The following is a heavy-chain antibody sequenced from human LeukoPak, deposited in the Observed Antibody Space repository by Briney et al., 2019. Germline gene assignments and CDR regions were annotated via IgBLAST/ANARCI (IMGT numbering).Heavy chain of an antibody. CDR2: ISSSSSYI. CDR3: ARWVPYYDILTGYYYFDY. V-gene: IGHV3-21*01. D-gene: IGHD3-9*01. J-gene: IGHJ4*02. Sequence: EPGGSLRLSCAASGFTFSSYSMNWVRQAPGKGLEWVSSISSSSSYIYYADSVKGRFTISRDNAKNSLYLQMNSLRAEDTAVYYCARWVPYYDILTGYYYFDYWGQGTLVTVSS. CDR1: GFTFSSYS.